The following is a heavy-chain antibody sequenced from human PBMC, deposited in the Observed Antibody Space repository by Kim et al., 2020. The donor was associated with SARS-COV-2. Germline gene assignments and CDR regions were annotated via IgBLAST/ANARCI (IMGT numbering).Heavy chain of an antibody. CDR2: NGNT. D-gene: IGHD4-4*01. J-gene: IGHJ4*02. Sequence: NGNTKYSQKFQGRVTITRDTSATTAYMKLSSLRSEDTAVYYCARDKATADWGQGTVVTVSS. V-gene: IGHV1-3*01. CDR3: ARDKATAD.